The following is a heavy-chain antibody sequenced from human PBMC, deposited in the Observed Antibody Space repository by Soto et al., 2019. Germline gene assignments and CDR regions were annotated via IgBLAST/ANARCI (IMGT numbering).Heavy chain of an antibody. D-gene: IGHD3-10*01. Sequence: GASVKVSCKASGYTFTSYDMNLVRQATGQGLEWMGWMNPNSGNTGYAHKFQGRVTMTRNTSISTAYMELSSLRSEDTAVYYCARGVRVRGVIIKRGYWFDPWGQGTLVTVSS. CDR2: MNPNSGNT. J-gene: IGHJ5*02. CDR1: GYTFTSYD. CDR3: ARGVRVRGVIIKRGYWFDP. V-gene: IGHV1-8*01.